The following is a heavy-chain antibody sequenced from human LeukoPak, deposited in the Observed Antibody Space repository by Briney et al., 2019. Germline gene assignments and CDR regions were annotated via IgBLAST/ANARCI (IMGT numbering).Heavy chain of an antibody. CDR1: GYSFTTYW. V-gene: IGHV5-51*01. Sequence: GESLKISCKASGYSFTTYWIGWVRQMPGKGLEWMGIIYPGDSDTRYSPSFQGQVTISADKSISTAYLQWSTLKASDTAMYYRARHAVSYSSSWFNGTDVWGQGTTVTVSS. CDR2: IYPGDSDT. J-gene: IGHJ6*02. CDR3: ARHAVSYSSSWFNGTDV. D-gene: IGHD6-13*01.